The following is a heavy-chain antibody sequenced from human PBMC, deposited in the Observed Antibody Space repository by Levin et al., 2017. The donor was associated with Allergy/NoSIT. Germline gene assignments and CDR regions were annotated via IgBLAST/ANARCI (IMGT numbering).Heavy chain of an antibody. Sequence: GGSLRLSCAASGFTFGDYGMSWVRQAPGKGLEWVSGINWNGVSIAYVDSVKGRFTISRDSAKNSLYLQMDSLRAEDTALYYCARDRSSTNWYRKELSYWGQGTLVTVSS. J-gene: IGHJ4*02. V-gene: IGHV3-20*04. CDR2: INWNGVSI. D-gene: IGHD1/OR15-1a*01. CDR1: GFTFGDYG. CDR3: ARDRSSTNWYRKELSY.